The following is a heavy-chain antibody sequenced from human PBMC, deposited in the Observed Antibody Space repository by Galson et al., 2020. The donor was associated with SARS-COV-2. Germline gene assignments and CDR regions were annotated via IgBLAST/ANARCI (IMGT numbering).Heavy chain of an antibody. CDR3: ARGFGRYY. Sequence: GGSLRLSCAASGFTFSTYWMNWVRQAPGKGLEWVASIKPDGSEKYYVDSVKGRFTISRDNAKNSLYLQMNSLRAEDTAVYFCARGFGRYYWGQGTLATVSS. V-gene: IGHV3-7*04. J-gene: IGHJ4*02. CDR2: IKPDGSEK. D-gene: IGHD3-16*01. CDR1: GFTFSTYW.